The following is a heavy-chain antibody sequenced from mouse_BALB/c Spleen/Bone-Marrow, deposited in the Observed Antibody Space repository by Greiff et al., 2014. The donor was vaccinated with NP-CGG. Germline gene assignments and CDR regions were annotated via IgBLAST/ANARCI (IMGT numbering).Heavy chain of an antibody. CDR3: ASSTKLVTDGYNDV. CDR2: IHYSGST. V-gene: IGHV3-1*02. J-gene: IGHJ1*01. Sequence: EVQGVESGPDLVKPSQSLSLTCTVTGFSIPSGYSWHWIRQFPGNKLEWMGYIHYSGSTNYTPSLKGRISITRDTSKNQFFLQLNSVTNEVTASYYCASSTKLVTDGYNDVWGAGTPVTVSA. D-gene: IGHD2-5*01. CDR1: GFSIPSGYS.